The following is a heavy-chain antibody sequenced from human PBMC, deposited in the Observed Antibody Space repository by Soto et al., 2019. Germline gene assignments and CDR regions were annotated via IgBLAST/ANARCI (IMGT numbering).Heavy chain of an antibody. V-gene: IGHV1-18*01. CDR2: ISAHNGNT. CDR3: ARGRYGDY. D-gene: IGHD1-1*01. CDR1: GYTFPSDG. J-gene: IGHJ4*02. Sequence: QVHLVQSGAEVKKPGASVKVSCKASGYTFPSDGITWVRQAPGQGLEWMGWISAHNGNTDYAQKLQGRVIVTRDTSTSTTYMELRSLRSDDSAVYYCARGRYGDYWGQGAPVTVSS.